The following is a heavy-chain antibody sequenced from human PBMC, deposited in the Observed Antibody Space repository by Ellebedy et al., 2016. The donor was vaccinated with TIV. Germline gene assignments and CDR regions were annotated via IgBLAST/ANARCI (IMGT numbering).Heavy chain of an antibody. D-gene: IGHD1-26*01. CDR3: ARDGGGSYSDAFDI. Sequence: PGGSLRLSCTVSGGSISRHFWSWIRQPPGKGLEWIGYVYYSGNTNYNPSLKSRVTISVDTSKNQFSLKLDSVTAADTAVYYCARDGGGSYSDAFDIWGQGTMVTASS. J-gene: IGHJ3*02. CDR1: GGSISRHF. V-gene: IGHV4-59*11. CDR2: VYYSGNT.